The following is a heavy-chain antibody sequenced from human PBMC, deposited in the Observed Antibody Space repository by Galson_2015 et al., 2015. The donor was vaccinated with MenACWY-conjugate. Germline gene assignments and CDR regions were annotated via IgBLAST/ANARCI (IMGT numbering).Heavy chain of an antibody. CDR3: ARHPPGGRGMDV. CDR1: GYSFTTYW. Sequence: QSGAEVKKPGESLTISCKGSGYSFTTYWIAWVRQMPGRGLEWVGLISPGDSNTRYSPSFQGQVTISADKSISTAYLQWSSLKASDTAMYYCARHPPGGRGMDVWGRGTTVTVSS. D-gene: IGHD1-26*01. CDR2: ISPGDSNT. V-gene: IGHV5-51*01. J-gene: IGHJ6*02.